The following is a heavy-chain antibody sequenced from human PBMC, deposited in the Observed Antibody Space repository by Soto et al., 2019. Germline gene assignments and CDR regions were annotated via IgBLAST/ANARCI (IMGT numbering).Heavy chain of an antibody. V-gene: IGHV4-34*01. CDR2: INHSGST. J-gene: IGHJ5*02. Sequence: LETLSVTCAVYDGSCSGYYWSCILKPPGKGLEWIGEINHSGSTNYNPSLKSRVTISVDTSKNQFSLKLSSVTAADTAVYYCARGISSIVVVVAASLYNWFDPSGQGTLVTVSS. CDR3: ARGISSIVVVVAASLYNWFDP. CDR1: DGSCSGYY. D-gene: IGHD2-15*01.